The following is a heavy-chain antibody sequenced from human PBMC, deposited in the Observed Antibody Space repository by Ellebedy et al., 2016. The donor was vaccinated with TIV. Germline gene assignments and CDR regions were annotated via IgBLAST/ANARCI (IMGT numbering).Heavy chain of an antibody. J-gene: IGHJ4*02. CDR2: INHSGST. D-gene: IGHD5-18*01. V-gene: IGHV4-34*01. CDR1: GDSINTYW. Sequence: MPSETLSLTCSVSGDSINTYWWTWIRQSPGKGLEWIGGINHSGSTNYNPSLQSRVTISVDTSKNQFSLRLSSVTAADTDVYYCARTRGYGYVYWGLGTLVTVSS. CDR3: ARTRGYGYVY.